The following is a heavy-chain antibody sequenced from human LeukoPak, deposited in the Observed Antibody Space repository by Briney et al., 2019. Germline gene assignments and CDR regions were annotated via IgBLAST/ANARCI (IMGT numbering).Heavy chain of an antibody. Sequence: SETLTLTCAVSGGSISSSANWWSWVRQPPGKGLEWIGEIYHSGGTNYNPSLKSRITISVDKSQNQFSLKVNSLTAADTAVYYCATNGYYCMDVWGKGTTVTVSS. D-gene: IGHD2-8*01. CDR2: IYHSGGT. J-gene: IGHJ6*03. CDR3: ATNGYYCMDV. CDR1: GGSISSSANW. V-gene: IGHV4-4*02.